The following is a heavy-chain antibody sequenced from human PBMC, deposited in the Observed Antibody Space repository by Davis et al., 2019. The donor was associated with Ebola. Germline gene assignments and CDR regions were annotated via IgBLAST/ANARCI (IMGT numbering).Heavy chain of an antibody. CDR2: ITSGGSTN. CDR1: GFSVNYNY. Sequence: GESLKISCAASGFSVNYNYMIWVRQAPGKGLKWLSYITSGGSTNSYADSVKGRFTVSRDTARNSLFLQMNSLREEDTGMYYCARGRWNYAMDYWGLGTLVIVSS. V-gene: IGHV3-11*04. J-gene: IGHJ4*02. D-gene: IGHD1-7*01. CDR3: ARGRWNYAMDY.